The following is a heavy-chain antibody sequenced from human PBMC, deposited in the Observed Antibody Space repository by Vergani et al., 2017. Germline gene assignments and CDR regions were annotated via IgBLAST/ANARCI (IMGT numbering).Heavy chain of an antibody. CDR2: IYYSGST. V-gene: IGHV4-39*07. D-gene: IGHD3-10*01. J-gene: IGHJ4*02. CDR3: ARAYGKNRAFDY. Sequence: QLQLQESGPGLVKPSETLSLTCTVSGGSISSSSYYWGWIRQPPGKGLEWIGSIYYSGSTYYNPSLKSRVTISVDTSKNQFSLKLSSVTAADTAVYYCARAYGKNRAFDYWGQGTLVTVSS. CDR1: GGSISSSSYY.